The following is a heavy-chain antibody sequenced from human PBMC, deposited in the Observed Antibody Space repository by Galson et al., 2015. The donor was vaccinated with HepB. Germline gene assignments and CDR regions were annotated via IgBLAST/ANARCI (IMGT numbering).Heavy chain of an antibody. V-gene: IGHV3-21*01. J-gene: IGHJ3*02. CDR1: GFSFSTYD. CDR3: ARLPFPYYDNSAYDAFDI. D-gene: IGHD3-22*01. Sequence: SLRLSCAASGFSFSTYDMNWVRQAPGEGLEWVASISSRGNYLYYADSVKGRFIISRDTAKNSLYLQMNSLRPEDTAVYYCARLPFPYYDNSAYDAFDIWGQGTMVTVSS. CDR2: ISSRGNYL.